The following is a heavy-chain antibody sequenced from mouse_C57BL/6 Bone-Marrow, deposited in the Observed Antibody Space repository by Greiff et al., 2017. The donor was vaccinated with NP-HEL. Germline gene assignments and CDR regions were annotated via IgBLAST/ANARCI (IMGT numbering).Heavy chain of an antibody. CDR2: ISNLAYSI. CDR3: ARRGSYAMDY. V-gene: IGHV5-15*04. J-gene: IGHJ4*01. CDR1: GFTFSDYG. Sequence: DVKLVESGGGLVQPGGSLKLSCAASGFTFSDYGMAWVRQAPRKGPEWVAFISNLAYSIYYADTVTGRFTISRENAKNTLYLEMSSLRSEDTAMYYCARRGSYAMDYWGQGTSVTVSS.